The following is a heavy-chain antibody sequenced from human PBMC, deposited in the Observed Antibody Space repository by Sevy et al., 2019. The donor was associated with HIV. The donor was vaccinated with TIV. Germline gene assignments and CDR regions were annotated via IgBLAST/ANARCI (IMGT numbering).Heavy chain of an antibody. V-gene: IGHV3-30*02. D-gene: IGHD6-13*01. Sequence: GGSLRLSCAATGFTFSQYGMEWVRQAPGKGLEWVAFIRYDGSTKYYADSVKGRFTISGDNSKNMLYLQMNSLRPEDTALYSCAKHRDTLAAAAYLDHWGQGTLVTVSS. CDR2: IRYDGSTK. CDR3: AKHRDTLAAAAYLDH. J-gene: IGHJ4*02. CDR1: GFTFSQYG.